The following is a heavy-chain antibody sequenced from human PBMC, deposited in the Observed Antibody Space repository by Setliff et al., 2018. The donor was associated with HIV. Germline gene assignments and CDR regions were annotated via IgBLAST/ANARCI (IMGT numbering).Heavy chain of an antibody. J-gene: IGHJ5*01. Sequence: SKTLSLTCTVSGGSNRSSNYYWAWIRQTPGKGLEWIASIDDRGSTHHSPSLKSRVTMAVETPKNQFSLNLISVTAADGAIYYCARHATYYNFFESWGQGTLVTVSS. CDR2: IDDRGST. V-gene: IGHV4-39*01. CDR1: GGSNRSSNYY. CDR3: ARHATYYNFFES. D-gene: IGHD3-10*01.